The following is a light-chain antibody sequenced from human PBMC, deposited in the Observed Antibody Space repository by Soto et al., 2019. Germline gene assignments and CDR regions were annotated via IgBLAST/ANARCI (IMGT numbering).Light chain of an antibody. CDR2: GAS. J-gene: IGKJ5*01. CDR3: QHYVTDSIT. CDR1: QSVTSTS. Sequence: EIVLTQSPGTLSLSPGERATLSCRASQSVTSTSLAWYQQKPGQAPRLLMYGASSRATGTPDRISGGGSGTDFTPTISRLEPEDFAVYYCQHYVTDSIT. V-gene: IGKV3-20*01.